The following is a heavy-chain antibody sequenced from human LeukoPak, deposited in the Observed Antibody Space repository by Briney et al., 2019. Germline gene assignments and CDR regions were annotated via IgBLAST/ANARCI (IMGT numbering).Heavy chain of an antibody. J-gene: IGHJ4*02. D-gene: IGHD5-12*01. Sequence: ASVKVSCKASGYTFTSYYIHWMRQAPGQGLEWMGIINPSGGSTSYAQKFQGRVTMTRDTSTSAVYMELSSLRSEDTAVYYCARGVATVSFDYWGQGTLVTVSS. CDR2: INPSGGST. CDR1: GYTFTSYY. V-gene: IGHV1-46*01. CDR3: ARGVATVSFDY.